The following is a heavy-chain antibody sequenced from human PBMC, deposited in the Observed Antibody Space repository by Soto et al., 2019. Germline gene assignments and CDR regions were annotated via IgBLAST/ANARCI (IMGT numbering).Heavy chain of an antibody. J-gene: IGHJ4*02. D-gene: IGHD6-19*01. Sequence: EVQLVESGGGLVQPGGSLRLSCAASGFTFSSYEMNWVRQAPGKGLEWVSYISSSGITIYYADSVKGRFTISRDNAKNSLYLQMNSLRAEDTAFYYCARGQYSSGGGYFDYWGQGTLVTVSS. V-gene: IGHV3-48*03. CDR1: GFTFSSYE. CDR2: ISSSGITI. CDR3: ARGQYSSGGGYFDY.